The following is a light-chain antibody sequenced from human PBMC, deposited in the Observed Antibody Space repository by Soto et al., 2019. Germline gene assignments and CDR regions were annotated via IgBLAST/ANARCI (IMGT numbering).Light chain of an antibody. Sequence: DIQMTQSPSSLSASVGDRVTITCRASQSIGTYLHWYQQKPGKAPKLLIYAASTLQSGVPSRFSGSGSGTEFTLTISSLQPEDFATYYCQQSYSTPRTFGQGTKVDIK. J-gene: IGKJ1*01. CDR3: QQSYSTPRT. CDR1: QSIGTY. CDR2: AAS. V-gene: IGKV1-39*01.